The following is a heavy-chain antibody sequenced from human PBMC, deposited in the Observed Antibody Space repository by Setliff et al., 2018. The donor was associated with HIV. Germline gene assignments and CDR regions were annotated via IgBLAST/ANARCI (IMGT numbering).Heavy chain of an antibody. D-gene: IGHD3-10*01. CDR1: GGSISSGGYY. CDR2: IYYSGTT. Sequence: SETLSLTCTVSGGSISSGGYYWGWIRQSPGKGLEWIGSIYYSGTTYYNPSLKSRATVSVDTSKNQFSLILTSVTAADTAVYYCARRLLRGVRGPPCFDYWGQGTLVTVSS. J-gene: IGHJ4*02. CDR3: ARRLLRGVRGPPCFDY. V-gene: IGHV4-39*01.